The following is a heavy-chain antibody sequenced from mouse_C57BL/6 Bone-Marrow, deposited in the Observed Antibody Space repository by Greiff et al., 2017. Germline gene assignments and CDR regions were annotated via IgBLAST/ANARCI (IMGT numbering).Heavy chain of an antibody. D-gene: IGHD1-1*01. CDR1: GYTFTSYW. CDR3: ARCSTTVGATDWYFDV. V-gene: IGHV1-59*01. J-gene: IGHJ1*03. Sequence: QVQLKESGAELVRPGTSVKLSCKASGYTFTSYWMHWVKQRPGQGLEWIGVIDPSDSYTNYNQKFKGKATLTVDTSSSTAYMQLSSLTSEDSAVYYCARCSTTVGATDWYFDVWGTGTTVTVSS. CDR2: IDPSDSYT.